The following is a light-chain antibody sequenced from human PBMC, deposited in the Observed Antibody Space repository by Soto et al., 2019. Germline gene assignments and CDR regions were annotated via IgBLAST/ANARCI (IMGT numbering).Light chain of an antibody. J-gene: IGKJ1*01. CDR2: DAS. CDR3: QQRFNWPPWT. CDR1: QGITRY. Sequence: EIVLTQSPATLSLSPGERATLSCRASQGITRYLAWYQQKPGQAPRLLIYDASNRATGIPARFSGSGSGTDFTLPISSLEPEDFAMYSCQQRFNWPPWTFGQGTKVEIK. V-gene: IGKV3-11*01.